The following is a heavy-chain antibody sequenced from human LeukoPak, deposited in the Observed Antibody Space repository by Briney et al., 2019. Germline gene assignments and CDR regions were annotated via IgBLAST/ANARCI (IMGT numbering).Heavy chain of an antibody. CDR2: IYSGGNT. V-gene: IGHV3-53*01. Sequence: GGSLRLSCAASGFTFSITYMAWVRQAPGKGLEWVGVIYSGGNTYYADSVKGRFTISRDNSKNTLYLQMNSLRAEDTAVYYCAYSGYDSYYYYYYYMDVWGKGTTVTVSS. D-gene: IGHD5-12*01. CDR3: AYSGYDSYYYYYYYMDV. J-gene: IGHJ6*03. CDR1: GFTFSITY.